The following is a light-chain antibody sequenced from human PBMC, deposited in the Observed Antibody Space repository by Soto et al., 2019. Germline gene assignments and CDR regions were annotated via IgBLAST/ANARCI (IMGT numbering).Light chain of an antibody. J-gene: IGLJ2*01. Sequence: QSALTQPPSASGSPGQSVTISCTGSSSDVGGYNYVSWYQQHPGKAPKVMIYEVSKRPSGVPDRFSGSKSGNTASLTVSGLQAEDEADYYCSSNAHNNILIFGGGTKVTVL. CDR3: SSNAHNNILI. V-gene: IGLV2-8*01. CDR1: SSDVGGYNY. CDR2: EVS.